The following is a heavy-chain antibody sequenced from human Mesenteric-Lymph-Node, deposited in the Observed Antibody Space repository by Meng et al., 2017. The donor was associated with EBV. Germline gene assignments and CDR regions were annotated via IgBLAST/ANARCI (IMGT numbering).Heavy chain of an antibody. J-gene: IGHJ4*02. CDR3: ARLFGGRDTSGYFPDNFDY. V-gene: IGHV1-2*06. CDR2: KKPESGGK. D-gene: IGHD3-22*01. Sequence: AGVSNEWGSGQFSWWASRFTFTAHYRRSVRQAPGQGIEWMGRKKPESGGKDYARKFPGKGPFTRGTAISTAYMALSQFGSDDTAVYYWARLFGGRDTSGYFPDNFDYWAQGTLVTVSS. CDR1: RFTFTAHY.